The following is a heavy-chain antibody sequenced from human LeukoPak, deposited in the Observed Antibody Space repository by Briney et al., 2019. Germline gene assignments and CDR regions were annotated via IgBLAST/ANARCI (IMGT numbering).Heavy chain of an antibody. V-gene: IGHV3-11*01. CDR2: ISPSGTDI. Sequence: PGGSLRLSCAVSGFTFSDTYMTWIRQAPGKGLESLSYISPSGTDISYADSVKGRFTISRDNAKNSLYLQMNSLRAEDTALYYCARDLLGGGLFDYWGQGTLVTVSS. CDR1: GFTFSDTY. CDR3: ARDLLGGGLFDY. J-gene: IGHJ4*02. D-gene: IGHD3-16*01.